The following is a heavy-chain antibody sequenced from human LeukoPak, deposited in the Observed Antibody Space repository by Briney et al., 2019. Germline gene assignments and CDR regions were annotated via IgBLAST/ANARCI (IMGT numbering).Heavy chain of an antibody. V-gene: IGHV3-73*01. CDR1: GFTFSSYE. CDR2: IRSKANSYAT. J-gene: IGHJ4*02. CDR3: TRHWPDYYGSGRFDY. D-gene: IGHD3-10*01. Sequence: GGSLRLSCAASGFTFSSYEMNWVRQASGKGLEGFGRIRSKANSYATAYAASVKGRFTISRDDSKNTAYLQMNSLKTEDTAVYYCTRHWPDYYGSGRFDYWGQGALVTVSS.